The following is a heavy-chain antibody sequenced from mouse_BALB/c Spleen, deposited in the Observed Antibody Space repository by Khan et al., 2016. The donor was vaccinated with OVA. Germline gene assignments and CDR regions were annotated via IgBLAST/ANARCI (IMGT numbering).Heavy chain of an antibody. CDR1: GYTFSSYW. V-gene: IGHV1-9*01. CDR2: ILPGSGSN. D-gene: IGHD1-1*01. J-gene: IGHJ3*01. Sequence: QVQLKESGAELMKPAASVKISCKATGYTFSSYWIEWVKQRPGNGLEWIGEILPGSGSNNYNEKFKGKATFTADTSSNTAYMQLSSLTSEDSAIYYCARGYYYGSSSWFGYWGQGTLVTVS. CDR3: ARGYYYGSSSWFGY.